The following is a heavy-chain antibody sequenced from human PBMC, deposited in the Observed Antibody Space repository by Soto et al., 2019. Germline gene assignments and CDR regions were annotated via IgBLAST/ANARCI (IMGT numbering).Heavy chain of an antibody. J-gene: IGHJ6*02. Sequence: GGSLRLSCAASGFTFSSYAMHWVRQAPGKGLEWVAVISYDGSNKYYADSVKGRFTISRDNSKNTLYLQMTSLRAEDTAVYYWSRDLLNSYCISTSCSSSGGMDVWGQGTTVTVSS. CDR2: ISYDGSNK. CDR1: GFTFSSYA. D-gene: IGHD2-2*01. V-gene: IGHV3-30-3*01. CDR3: SRDLLNSYCISTSCSSSGGMDV.